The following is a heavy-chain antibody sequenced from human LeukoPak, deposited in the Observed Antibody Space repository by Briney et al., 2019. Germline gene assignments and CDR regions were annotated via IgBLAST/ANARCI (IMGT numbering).Heavy chain of an antibody. CDR3: ARERWGCSSTSCYDYFDY. J-gene: IGHJ4*02. D-gene: IGHD2-2*01. CDR1: GFTFSDYY. Sequence: GGSLRLSCAASGFTFSDYYMSWIRQAPGKGLERVSYISSSGSTIYYADSVKGRFTISRDNAKNSLYLQMNSLRAEDTAVYYCARERWGCSSTSCYDYFDYWGQGTLVTVSS. CDR2: ISSSGSTI. V-gene: IGHV3-11*01.